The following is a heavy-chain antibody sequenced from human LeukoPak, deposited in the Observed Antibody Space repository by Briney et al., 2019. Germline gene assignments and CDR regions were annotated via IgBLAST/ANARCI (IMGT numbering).Heavy chain of an antibody. CDR2: IYTSGTT. J-gene: IGHJ6*03. CDR1: GGSVRRGNYY. D-gene: IGHD6-6*01. V-gene: IGHV4-61*02. Sequence: PSQTLSLTCTVPGGSVRRGNYYWTWTRQPAGSGLEWIGRIYTSGTTDYNPSLRTRVTISVDASRNQFSLNLSSVTAADTAVYYCARWSGSVTARNYYYYMDVWGEGTTVTVSS. CDR3: ARWSGSVTARNYYYYMDV.